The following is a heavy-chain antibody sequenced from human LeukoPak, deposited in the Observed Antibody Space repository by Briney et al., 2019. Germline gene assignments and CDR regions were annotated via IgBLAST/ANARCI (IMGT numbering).Heavy chain of an antibody. CDR2: INPRDSDT. D-gene: IGHD3-10*01. CDR1: GFIFTNHW. V-gene: IGHV5-51*01. CDR3: AREMTGGYFDF. Sequence: ESLKISCEGTGFIFTNHWIGWVRQMPGKGLEWMGIINPRDSDTRYSPAIQGQATFSVDKSISTAYLQWTSLKASDTAIYYCAREMTGGYFDFLGQGTLVTVSS. J-gene: IGHJ4*02.